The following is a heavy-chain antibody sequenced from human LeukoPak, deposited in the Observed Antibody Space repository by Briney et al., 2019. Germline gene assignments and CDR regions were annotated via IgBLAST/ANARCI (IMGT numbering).Heavy chain of an antibody. D-gene: IGHD3-22*01. CDR2: IYYSGST. CDR3: ARDRDSSGLRDFDL. CDR1: GGSISSYY. Sequence: PSETLSLTCTVSGGSISSYYWSWIRQPPGKGLEWIGYIYYSGSTNYNPSLKSRVTISLDTSKNQFSLKLSSVTAADTAMYYCARDRDSSGLRDFDLWGRGTLVTVS. J-gene: IGHJ2*01. V-gene: IGHV4-59*01.